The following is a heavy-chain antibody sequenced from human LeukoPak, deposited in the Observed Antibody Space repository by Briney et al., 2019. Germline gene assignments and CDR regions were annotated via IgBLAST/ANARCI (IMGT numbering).Heavy chain of an antibody. D-gene: IGHD3-22*01. Sequence: GASVKVSCKASGFTFTSYGISWVRQAPGQGLEWMGWISAYNGNTNYAQKLQGRVTMTTDTSTSTAYMELRSLRSDDTAVYYCARDSDYYDSSGDYDYWGQGTLVTVSS. CDR3: ARDSDYYDSSGDYDY. CDR2: ISAYNGNT. CDR1: GFTFTSYG. J-gene: IGHJ4*02. V-gene: IGHV1-18*01.